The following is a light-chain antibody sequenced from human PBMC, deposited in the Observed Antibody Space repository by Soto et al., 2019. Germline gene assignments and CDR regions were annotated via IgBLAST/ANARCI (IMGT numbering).Light chain of an antibody. J-gene: IGLJ1*01. V-gene: IGLV2-14*01. Sequence: QSALTQPASVSGSPGQSITISCTGTSSDVGGYNLVSWYQQYPDKAPKLMIFDVNTRPSGVSNRFSGSKSGNTASLTISGLQAEDEADYYCSSYKSSSALPYVFGLGTKLTVL. CDR2: DVN. CDR3: SSYKSSSALPYV. CDR1: SSDVGGYNL.